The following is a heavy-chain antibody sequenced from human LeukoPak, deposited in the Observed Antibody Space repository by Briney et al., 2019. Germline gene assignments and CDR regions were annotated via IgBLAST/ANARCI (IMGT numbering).Heavy chain of an antibody. CDR1: GYTFTGYY. CDR2: INPNSGGT. D-gene: IGHD1-7*01. V-gene: IGHV1-2*02. J-gene: IGHJ4*02. Sequence: GASVKVSCKASGYTFTGYYMHWVRQAPGQGLEWKGWINPNSGGTNYAQKFQGRVTMTRDTSISTAYMELSRLRSDDTAVYYCARVPRRTGTTYFDYWGQGTLVTVSS. CDR3: ARVPRRTGTTYFDY.